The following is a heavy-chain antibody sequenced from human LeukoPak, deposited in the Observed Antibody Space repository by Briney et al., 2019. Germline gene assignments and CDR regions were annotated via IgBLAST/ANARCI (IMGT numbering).Heavy chain of an antibody. V-gene: IGHV3-21*04. J-gene: IGHJ4*02. Sequence: GGSLRLSCAASGFTFSSYAMSWVRQAPGKGLEWVSAISSSSSYIYYADSVKGRFTISRDNAKNSLYLQMNSLRAEDTAVYYCARMSRGLFDYWGQGTLVTVSS. CDR3: ARMSRGLFDY. CDR1: GFTFSSYA. D-gene: IGHD3-10*01. CDR2: ISSSSSYI.